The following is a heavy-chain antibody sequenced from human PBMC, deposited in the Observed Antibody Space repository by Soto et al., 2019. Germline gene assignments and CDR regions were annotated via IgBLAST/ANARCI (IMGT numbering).Heavy chain of an antibody. CDR2: INPSGGST. V-gene: IGHV1-46*01. D-gene: IGHD4-17*01. CDR1: GYTFTSYY. J-gene: IGHJ5*02. CDR3: ARKAPPDDYGGKDNCFAP. Sequence: QVQLVQSGAEVKKPGASVKVSCKASGYTFTSYYMHWVRQAPGQGLEWMGIINPSGGSTSYAQKFQGRVTMTRDTSTSTVYMELSSVRSEDTDVYYCARKAPPDDYGGKDNCFAPWGQGTLVTVSS.